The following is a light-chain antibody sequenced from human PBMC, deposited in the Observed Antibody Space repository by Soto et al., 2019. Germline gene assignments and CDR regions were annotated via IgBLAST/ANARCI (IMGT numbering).Light chain of an antibody. J-gene: IGKJ4*01. Sequence: ETVLTQSPATLSLSPGESATLSCRASQTVSRFFAWYQQKPGQSPRLLIYGVSNRATGVPARFSACGSGTDFTLSISSLEPEDSAVYYCQQRFTWPLTFGGGTKVEIK. CDR3: QQRFTWPLT. CDR1: QTVSRF. V-gene: IGKV3-11*01. CDR2: GVS.